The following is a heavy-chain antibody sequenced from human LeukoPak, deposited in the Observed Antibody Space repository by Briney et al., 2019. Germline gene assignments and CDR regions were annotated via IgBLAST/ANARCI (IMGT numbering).Heavy chain of an antibody. CDR3: ARVGGYSYGLFDY. V-gene: IGHV4-59*01. Sequence: PSETLSLTCTVSGGSISSYYWSWIRQLPGKGLEWIGYIYYSGSTNYNPSLKSRVTISVDTSKNQFSLKLSSVTAADTAVYYCARVGGYSYGLFDYWGQGTLVTVSS. CDR1: GGSISSYY. D-gene: IGHD5-18*01. J-gene: IGHJ4*02. CDR2: IYYSGST.